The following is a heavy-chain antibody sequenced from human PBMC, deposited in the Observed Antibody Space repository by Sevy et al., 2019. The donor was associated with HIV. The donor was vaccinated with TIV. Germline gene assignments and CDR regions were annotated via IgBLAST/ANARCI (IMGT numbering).Heavy chain of an antibody. CDR3: TTSGDNGFSF. V-gene: IGHV3-15*07. CDR2: IQSKTVGGTI. J-gene: IGHJ3*01. Sequence: GGSLRLSCAASGFTFNSYSMHWIRQAPGKGLEWVGRIQSKTVGGTIDYAAPVKGRITISRDDSKNTLYLQMDSLKTEDTAMYYCTTSGDNGFSFWGLGTMVTVSS. D-gene: IGHD2-21*01. CDR1: GFTFNSYS.